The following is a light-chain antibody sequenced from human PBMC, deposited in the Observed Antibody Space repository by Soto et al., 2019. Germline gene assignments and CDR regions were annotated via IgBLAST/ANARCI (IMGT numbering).Light chain of an antibody. J-gene: IGKJ5*01. Sequence: DIQMTQSPSSLSASVGDRVTITCRASQGIRIDLGWFQQRPGKAHKRLIYGAYSLQSGVQSRFSGSGYGTEFTLTIRNLQPEDFATYYCKHYLNYPITFGQGTRLEIK. CDR2: GAY. V-gene: IGKV1-17*02. CDR1: QGIRID. CDR3: KHYLNYPIT.